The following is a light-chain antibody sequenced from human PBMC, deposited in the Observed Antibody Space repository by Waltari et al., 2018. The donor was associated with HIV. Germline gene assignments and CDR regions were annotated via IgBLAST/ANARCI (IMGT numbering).Light chain of an antibody. CDR1: SSDVGGYNY. Sequence: QSALTQPPSASGSPGQSVTISCTGTSSDVGGYNYVSWYQQHPGKAPKRMIYEVSKRPSGVPDRFSGSKSGNTASLTVSGLQPEDEADYYCSSYAGSNNFVFGTGTKVTVL. CDR3: SSYAGSNNFV. V-gene: IGLV2-8*01. J-gene: IGLJ1*01. CDR2: EVS.